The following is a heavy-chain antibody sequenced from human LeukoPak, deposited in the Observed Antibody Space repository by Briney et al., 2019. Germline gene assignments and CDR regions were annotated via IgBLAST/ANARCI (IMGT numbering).Heavy chain of an antibody. J-gene: IGHJ4*02. CDR1: GFTVSSNY. Sequence: GGSLRLSCAASGFTVSSNYMSWVRQAPEKGLEWVSVIYSGGSTYYADSVKGRFTISRDNAKNTLYLQMNSLRAEDTAVYYCARDGRGDLTWIQLWSPFDYWGQGTLVTVSS. CDR3: ARDGRGDLTWIQLWSPFDY. D-gene: IGHD5-18*01. V-gene: IGHV3-66*02. CDR2: IYSGGST.